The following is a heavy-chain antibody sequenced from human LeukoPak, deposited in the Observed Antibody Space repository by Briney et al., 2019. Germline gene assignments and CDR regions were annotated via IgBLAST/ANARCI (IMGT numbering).Heavy chain of an antibody. D-gene: IGHD3-10*01. CDR3: ARGGFSYGSGSFTY. Sequence: GGSLRLSCAASGFTFSSYAMHWVRQAPGKGLEYVSAISSNGGSTYYANSVKGRFTISRDNSKNTLYLQMGSLRAEDMAVYYCARGGFSYGSGSFTYWGQGTLVTVSS. CDR2: ISSNGGST. V-gene: IGHV3-64*01. CDR1: GFTFSSYA. J-gene: IGHJ4*02.